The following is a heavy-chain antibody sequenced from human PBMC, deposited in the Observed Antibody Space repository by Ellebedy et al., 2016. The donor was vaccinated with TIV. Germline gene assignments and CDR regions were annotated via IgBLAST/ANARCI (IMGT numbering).Heavy chain of an antibody. CDR3: VRGPYDGTGYYYPH. CDR1: GGSISSGGYY. J-gene: IGHJ4*02. D-gene: IGHD3-22*01. Sequence: SETLSLXXTVSGGSISSGGYYWSWIRQHPGKGLEWIGYIYYSGSTYYNPSLKSRVTISVDTSKNQFFLRLSSVTAADTAVYYCVRGPYDGTGYYYPHWGQGILVTVSS. CDR2: IYYSGST. V-gene: IGHV4-31*03.